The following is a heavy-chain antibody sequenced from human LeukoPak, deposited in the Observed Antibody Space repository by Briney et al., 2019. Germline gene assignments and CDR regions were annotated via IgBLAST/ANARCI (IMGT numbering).Heavy chain of an antibody. CDR1: GYTFTGYY. CDR3: ASAYCGGDCYRHWFDP. D-gene: IGHD2-21*02. V-gene: IGHV1-2*02. CDR2: INPNSGGT. Sequence: ASVKVSCKASGYTFTGYYMHWVRQAPGQGLEWMGWINPNSGGTNYAQKFQGRVTMTRDTSISTAYMELSRLRSADTAVYYCASAYCGGDCYRHWFDPWGQGTLVTVSS. J-gene: IGHJ5*02.